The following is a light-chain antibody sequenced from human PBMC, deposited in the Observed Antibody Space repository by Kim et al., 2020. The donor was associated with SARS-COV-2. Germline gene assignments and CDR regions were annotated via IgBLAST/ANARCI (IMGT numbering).Light chain of an antibody. V-gene: IGKV1-8*01. CDR2: AAT. CDR3: QQYYNYPVT. Sequence: ASAGDRVTLTCRASQSVSTYVVWYQQKPGKAPKPLIYAATTLHSGVPSRFSGSGSGTDFTLTINSLQSEDSATYYCQQYYNYPVTFGGGTKVDIK. CDR1: QSVSTY. J-gene: IGKJ4*01.